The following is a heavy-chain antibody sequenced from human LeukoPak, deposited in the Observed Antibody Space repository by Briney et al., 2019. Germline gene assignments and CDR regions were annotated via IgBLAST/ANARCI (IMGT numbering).Heavy chain of an antibody. CDR2: ISVSVGST. Sequence: GGSLRLSCAASGFTFSSSAMSWVRQAPGKGLEWVSAISVSVGSTYYAGSVKGRFTISRDNSKITLYLQMNSLRAEDTALYYCAKDFWSGYSNMDVWGKGTTVTVSS. CDR3: AKDFWSGYSNMDV. V-gene: IGHV3-23*01. CDR1: GFTFSSSA. J-gene: IGHJ6*03. D-gene: IGHD3-3*01.